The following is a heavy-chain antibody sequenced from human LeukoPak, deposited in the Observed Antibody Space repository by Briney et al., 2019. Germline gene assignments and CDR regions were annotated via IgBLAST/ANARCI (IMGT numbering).Heavy chain of an antibody. CDR1: GYSFTNYN. V-gene: IGHV1-46*01. D-gene: IGHD6-13*01. J-gene: IGHJ4*02. Sequence: ASVKVSCKPSGYSFTNYNLHWVRQAPGQRLEWMGIIKPSGGDTNYAQKFQGRVIMTRDTSTSTVYMELSSLKSEDTAVYYCARDYSSSWRSFDYWGQGTLVTVSS. CDR3: ARDYSSSWRSFDY. CDR2: IKPSGGDT.